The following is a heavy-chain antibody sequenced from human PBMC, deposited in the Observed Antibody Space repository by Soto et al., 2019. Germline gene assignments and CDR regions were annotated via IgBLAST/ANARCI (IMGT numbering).Heavy chain of an antibody. D-gene: IGHD5-12*01. V-gene: IGHV4-39*01. CDR3: ARQARDYYYGMDV. CDR1: GGSISSSSYY. CDR2: IYYSGST. Sequence: SETLSLTCTVSGGSISSSSYYWGWIRQPPGKGLEWIGSIYYSGSTYYNPSLKSRVTISVDTSKNQFSLKLSSVTAADTAVYYCARQARDYYYGMDVWGQGTTVTAP. J-gene: IGHJ6*02.